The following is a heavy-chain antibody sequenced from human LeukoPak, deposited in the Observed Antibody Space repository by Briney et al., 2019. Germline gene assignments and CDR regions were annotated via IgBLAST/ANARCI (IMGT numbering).Heavy chain of an antibody. V-gene: IGHV1-3*03. CDR2: INAGNGNT. Sequence: ASVKVSCKASGYTFTSYAMHWVRQAPGQRLEWMGWINAGNGNTKYSQEFQGRVTITRDTSASTAYMELSSLRSEDMAVYYCARDRLSKLPTAAFDYWGQGTLVTVSS. CDR3: ARDRLSKLPTAAFDY. CDR1: GYTFTSYA. D-gene: IGHD2/OR15-2a*01. J-gene: IGHJ4*02.